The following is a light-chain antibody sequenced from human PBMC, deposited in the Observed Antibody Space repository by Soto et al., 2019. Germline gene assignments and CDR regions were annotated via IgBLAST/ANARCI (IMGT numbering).Light chain of an antibody. J-gene: IGLJ1*01. CDR3: SSYTTSSTYV. V-gene: IGLV2-14*01. Sequence: QSALTQPASVSGSPGQSITISCTGTSSDVGGYNYVSWYQQHPGKAPKLMVYDVSNRPSGASNRFSGSKSGNTASLTISGLQAVDEADYYCSSYTTSSTYVFGTGTKVTVL. CDR1: SSDVGGYNY. CDR2: DVS.